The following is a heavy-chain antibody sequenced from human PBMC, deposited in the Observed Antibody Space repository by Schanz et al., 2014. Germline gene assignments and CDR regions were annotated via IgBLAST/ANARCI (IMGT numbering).Heavy chain of an antibody. CDR3: ARDGGRDGYNLAFDV. J-gene: IGHJ3*01. CDR1: GFTFRNYD. D-gene: IGHD5-12*01. Sequence: EVQLLESGGGLVQPGGSLRLSCAASGFTFRNYDMRWVRQAPGKGLEWVSTITGSGGSTFYADSVKGRFIISRDSSKNTLFLQMNSLRAEDTAVYFCARDGGRDGYNLAFDVWGQGTLVTVSS. V-gene: IGHV3-23*01. CDR2: ITGSGGST.